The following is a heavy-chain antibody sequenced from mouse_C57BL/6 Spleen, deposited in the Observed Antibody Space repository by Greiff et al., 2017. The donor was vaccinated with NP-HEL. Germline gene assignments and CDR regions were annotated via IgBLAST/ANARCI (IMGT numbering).Heavy chain of an antibody. CDR2: ISSGGDYI. Sequence: EVKLVESGEGLVKPGGSLKLSCAASGFTFSSYAMSWVRQTPEKRLEWVAYISSGGDYIYYADTVKGRFTISRDNAGNTLYLQMSSLKSEDTAMYYCTRGLDDYDEEYYLDDWGQGTTLTVSS. CDR1: GFTFSSYA. V-gene: IGHV5-9-1*02. J-gene: IGHJ2*01. CDR3: TRGLDDYDEEYYLDD. D-gene: IGHD2-4*01.